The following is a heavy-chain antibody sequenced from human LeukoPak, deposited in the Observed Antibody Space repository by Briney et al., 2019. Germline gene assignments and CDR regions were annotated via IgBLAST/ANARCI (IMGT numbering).Heavy chain of an antibody. CDR3: TRDRAGAQRLVDFDL. V-gene: IGHV3-53*04. J-gene: IGHJ5*02. CDR2: IYEDART. D-gene: IGHD2-21*01. CDR1: GFSVGSTG. Sequence: GGSLRLSWTASGFSVGSTGTGWVRQPAGKWLEWVSVIYEDARTVYTAAVQGRFTISRHKSKTMVYLQMNSLRPEASAVYYCTRDRAGAQRLVDFDLWGPGTLVTVSS.